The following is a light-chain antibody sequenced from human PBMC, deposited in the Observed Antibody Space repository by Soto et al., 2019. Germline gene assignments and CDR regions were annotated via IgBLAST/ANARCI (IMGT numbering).Light chain of an antibody. V-gene: IGKV3-20*01. CDR1: QSVSSGY. J-gene: IGKJ1*01. CDR2: GAS. CDR3: QQYGTSPRT. Sequence: EIVLTQSPGTLSLSPGERATFSCRASQSVSSGYLAWYQQRPGQAPRLLIYGASRRATDIPDRFSGSGSGTEFTLTISRLEPEDFVMYYCQQYGTSPRTFGQGTKVDIK.